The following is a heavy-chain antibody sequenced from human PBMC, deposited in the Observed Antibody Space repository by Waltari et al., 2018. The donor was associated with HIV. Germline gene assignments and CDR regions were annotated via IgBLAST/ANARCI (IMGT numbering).Heavy chain of an antibody. V-gene: IGHV3-7*01. CDR3: VRENDFGTIFFNYYYAMDV. Sequence: MQLVESGGGLVQRGGSLRLSCAASGFTFSSHWMSCVRQAPGKALEWVANIKDDGNEKYYVNSVRGRFTISRDNANNSLYLDMNRLRDEDTAVYYCVRENDFGTIFFNYYYAMDVWGQGTSVTV. J-gene: IGHJ6*02. CDR2: IKDDGNEK. CDR1: GFTFSSHW. D-gene: IGHD3-3*01.